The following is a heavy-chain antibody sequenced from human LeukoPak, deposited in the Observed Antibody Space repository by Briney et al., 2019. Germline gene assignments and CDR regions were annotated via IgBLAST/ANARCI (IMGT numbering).Heavy chain of an antibody. Sequence: GESLKISCKGSGYSFTTYWIGWVRQMPGKGLEWMGIIYPGDSDTRYSPPFQGQVTISADKSISTAYLQWSSLKASDTAMYYCARRAYSSGWYYFDYWGQGTLVTVSS. CDR3: ARRAYSSGWYYFDY. V-gene: IGHV5-51*01. D-gene: IGHD6-19*01. CDR2: IYPGDSDT. J-gene: IGHJ4*02. CDR1: GYSFTTYW.